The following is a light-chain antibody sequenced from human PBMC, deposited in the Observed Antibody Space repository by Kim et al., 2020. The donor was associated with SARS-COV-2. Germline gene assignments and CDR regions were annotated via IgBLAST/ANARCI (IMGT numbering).Light chain of an antibody. CDR1: NIGSKS. Sequence: SYELTQPPSVSVAPGKTARITCGGNNIGSKSVHWYQQKPGQAPVLVIYYDSDRPSGIPERFSGSNSGNTATLTISRVEAGDEADYYCQVWDSSSDQSYVVFGGGTQLTVL. CDR3: QVWDSSSDQSYVV. CDR2: YDS. V-gene: IGLV3-21*04. J-gene: IGLJ2*01.